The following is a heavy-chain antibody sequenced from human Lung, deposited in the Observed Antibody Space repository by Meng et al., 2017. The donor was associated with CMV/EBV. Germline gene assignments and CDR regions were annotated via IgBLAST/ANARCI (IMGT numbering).Heavy chain of an antibody. D-gene: IGHD6-19*01. CDR1: GGSISSYY. J-gene: IGHJ4*02. V-gene: IGHV4-4*07. Sequence: GQLQDSGPGLVKPSETLSLTCTVSGGSISSYYWSWIRQSAGKGLEWIGRIYTSGTTIYNPSLKSRLTLSLDTSKNQFSLKLNSVTAADTAVYYCARAEADTGNFDYWGQGTLVTVSS. CDR3: ARAEADTGNFDY. CDR2: IYTSGTT.